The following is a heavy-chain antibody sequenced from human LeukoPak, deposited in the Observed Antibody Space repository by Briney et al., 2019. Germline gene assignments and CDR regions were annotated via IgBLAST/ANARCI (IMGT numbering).Heavy chain of an antibody. CDR3: ARDESGIAARQTYY. Sequence: PGGSLRLSCVASGFTFSIYTMSWVRQAPGKGLEWVAVISYDGSNKYYADSVKGRFTISRDNSKNTLYLQMNSLRAEDTAVYYCARDESGIAARQTYYWGQGTLVTVSS. D-gene: IGHD6-6*01. J-gene: IGHJ4*02. V-gene: IGHV3-30-3*01. CDR2: ISYDGSNK. CDR1: GFTFSIYT.